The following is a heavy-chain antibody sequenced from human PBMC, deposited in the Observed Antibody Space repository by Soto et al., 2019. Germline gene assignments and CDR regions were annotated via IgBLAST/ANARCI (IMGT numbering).Heavy chain of an antibody. Sequence: EVQLVESGGGLIQPGGSLRLSCAASGFTFSSYEMNWVRQAPGKGLEWVSYISSSGSTIYYADSVKGRFTISRDNAKNSLYLQMNSLRAEDTAVYYCARVGFPSSGSYSNGGRWFDPWGQGTLVTVSS. CDR3: ARVGFPSSGSYSNGGRWFDP. D-gene: IGHD1-26*01. V-gene: IGHV3-48*03. J-gene: IGHJ5*02. CDR2: ISSSGSTI. CDR1: GFTFSSYE.